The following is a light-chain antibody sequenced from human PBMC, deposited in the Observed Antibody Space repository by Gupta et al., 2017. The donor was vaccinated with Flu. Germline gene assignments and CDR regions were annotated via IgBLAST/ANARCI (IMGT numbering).Light chain of an antibody. Sequence: IGSKSVHCTPHQPAPAPVLLVYDDSTRPCATPERFSGSNSMNTATLAISRAEAGDEADYYCQVWDNSSDHLGVFGGGTKLTVL. CDR2: DDS. CDR3: QVWDNSSDHLGV. J-gene: IGLJ3*02. CDR1: IGSKS. V-gene: IGLV3-21*02.